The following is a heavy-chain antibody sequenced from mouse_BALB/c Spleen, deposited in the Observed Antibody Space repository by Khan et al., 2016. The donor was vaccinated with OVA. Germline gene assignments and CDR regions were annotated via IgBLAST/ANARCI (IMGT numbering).Heavy chain of an antibody. J-gene: IGHJ3*01. CDR3: ARAGWDVFAY. CDR2: IYPGSDGT. Sequence: VQLQESGPELVKPGASVKMSCKASGYTFTDYVMNWVKQRTGQGLEWIGQIYPGSDGTYYNEKFKGKATLTADRSSSTAYIQLSSLTSEDSAVYFCARAGWDVFAYWGQGTLVTVSA. CDR1: GYTFTDYV. V-gene: IGHV1-77*01. D-gene: IGHD4-1*01.